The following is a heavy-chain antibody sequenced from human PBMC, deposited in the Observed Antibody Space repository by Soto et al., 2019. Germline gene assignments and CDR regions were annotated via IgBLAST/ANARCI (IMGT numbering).Heavy chain of an antibody. CDR1: GGSVSSGSYY. CDR3: AKDKSGAADI. D-gene: IGHD7-27*01. J-gene: IGHJ3*02. Sequence: SETLSLTCTASGGSVSSGSYYWTWIRQPPGKGLEWIGYIYYSGSTNYNASLKSRVTISVDTSKNQFSLKLRFVTAADTAVYFCAKDKSGAADIWGHGTMVTVSS. V-gene: IGHV4-61*01. CDR2: IYYSGST.